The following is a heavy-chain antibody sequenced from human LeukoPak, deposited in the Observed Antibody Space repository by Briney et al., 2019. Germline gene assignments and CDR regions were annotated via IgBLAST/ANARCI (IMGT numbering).Heavy chain of an antibody. CDR3: ARGKARDGYNYPGIFDY. D-gene: IGHD5-24*01. Sequence: ASVKVSCKASGYTFTSYDINWVRQATGQGLEWMGWMNPNSGNTGYAQKFQDRVTMTRNTSICTAYMELSSLRSEDTAVYYCARGKARDGYNYPGIFDYWGQGTLVTVSS. CDR2: MNPNSGNT. J-gene: IGHJ4*02. V-gene: IGHV1-8*01. CDR1: GYTFTSYD.